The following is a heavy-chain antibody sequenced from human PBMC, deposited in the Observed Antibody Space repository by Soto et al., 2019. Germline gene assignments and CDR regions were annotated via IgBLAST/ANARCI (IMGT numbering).Heavy chain of an antibody. Sequence: SETLSLTCAVYGGSFSGYYWSWTRQPPGKGLEWIGEINHSGSTNYNPSLKSRVTISVDTSKNQFSLKLSSVTAADTAVYYCARVPTRRRGYSPSLDRSDSRDWAQGTLVNVSS. V-gene: IGHV4-34*01. CDR2: INHSGST. D-gene: IGHD5-18*01. J-gene: IGHJ4*02. CDR3: ARVPTRRRGYSPSLDRSDSRD. CDR1: GGSFSGYY.